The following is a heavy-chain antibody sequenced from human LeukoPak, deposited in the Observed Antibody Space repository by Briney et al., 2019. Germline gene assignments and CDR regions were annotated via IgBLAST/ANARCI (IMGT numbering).Heavy chain of an antibody. CDR3: ARGALDAATPFDS. D-gene: IGHD2-15*01. Sequence: GGSLRLSCAASGFTFSSFEMNWVRQAPGKGLEWISYMSGSGTTIYYADSLKGRFTISRDNAKKSVYLQMNSLRAEDTAVYYCARGALDAATPFDSWGQGTLVTVSS. V-gene: IGHV3-48*03. CDR2: MSGSGTTI. J-gene: IGHJ5*01. CDR1: GFTFSSFE.